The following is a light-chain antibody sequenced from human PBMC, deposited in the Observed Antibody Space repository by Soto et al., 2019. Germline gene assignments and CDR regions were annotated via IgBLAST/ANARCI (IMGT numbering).Light chain of an antibody. J-gene: IGKJ1*01. CDR3: HQCKSWPRT. V-gene: IGKV3-11*01. CDR1: QTVSSK. CDR2: DTS. Sequence: EIVLAHSLATLSSSAAGRANLXGRSRQTVSSKLAWYQHKPGQAPRLLIYDTSNRATGIPARFSGSGSGTDFTLTISSLEPEDFAVYYCHQCKSWPRTFGQGTKVDIK.